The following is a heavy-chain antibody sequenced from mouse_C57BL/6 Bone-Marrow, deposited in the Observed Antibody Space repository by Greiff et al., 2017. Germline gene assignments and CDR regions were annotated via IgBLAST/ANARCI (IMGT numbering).Heavy chain of an antibody. J-gene: IGHJ2*01. Sequence: EVQLQQSGAELVRPGASVKLSCTASGFNIKDDYMHWVKQRPEQGLEWIGWIDPENGDTEYASKFQGKATITADTSSITAYLQLSSLTSEDTAVYYGTIDGYFAFDYWGQGTTLTVSS. D-gene: IGHD2-3*01. CDR2: IDPENGDT. CDR3: TIDGYFAFDY. V-gene: IGHV14-4*01. CDR1: GFNIKDDY.